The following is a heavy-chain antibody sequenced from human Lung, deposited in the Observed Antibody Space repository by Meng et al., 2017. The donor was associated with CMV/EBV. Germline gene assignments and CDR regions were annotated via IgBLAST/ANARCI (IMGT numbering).Heavy chain of an antibody. D-gene: IGHD2/OR15-2a*01. Sequence: QGPVQQGGAGLLKPSDTLSLTCAVFGGSFSGYYWSWIRQPPGKGLEWIGEINHSGSTNYNPSLKSRVTISVDTSKNQFSLKLSSVTAADTAVYYCARGFLSFVRVFDYWGQGTLVTVSS. J-gene: IGHJ4*02. CDR2: INHSGST. CDR1: GGSFSGYY. CDR3: ARGFLSFVRVFDY. V-gene: IGHV4-34*01.